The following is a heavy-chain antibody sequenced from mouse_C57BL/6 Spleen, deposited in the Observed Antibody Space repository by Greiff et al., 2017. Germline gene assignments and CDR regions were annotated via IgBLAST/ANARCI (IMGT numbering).Heavy chain of an antibody. CDR2: IDPETGGT. J-gene: IGHJ4*01. D-gene: IGHD2-12*01. CDR3: TRWELPYYAMDY. CDR1: GYTFTDYE. V-gene: IGHV1-15*01. Sequence: QVQLKESGAELVRPGASVTLSCKASGYTFTDYEMHWVKQTPVHGLEWIGAIDPETGGTAYNQKFKGKAILTADKSSSTAYMELRSLTSEDSAVYYCTRWELPYYAMDYWGQGTSVTVSS.